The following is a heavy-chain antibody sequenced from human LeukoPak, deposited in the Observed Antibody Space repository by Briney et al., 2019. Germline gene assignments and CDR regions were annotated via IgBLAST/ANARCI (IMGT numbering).Heavy chain of an antibody. V-gene: IGHV4-34*01. J-gene: IGHJ6*02. D-gene: IGHD1-26*01. CDR3: ARAPSLVGAKGNYYGMDV. Sequence: SETLSLTCAVYGGSFSGYYWSWIRQPPGKGLEWIGEINHSGSTNYNPSLKSRVTISVDTSKNQFSLKLSSVTAADTAVYYCARAPSLVGAKGNYYGMDVWGQGTTVTVSS. CDR1: GGSFSGYY. CDR2: INHSGST.